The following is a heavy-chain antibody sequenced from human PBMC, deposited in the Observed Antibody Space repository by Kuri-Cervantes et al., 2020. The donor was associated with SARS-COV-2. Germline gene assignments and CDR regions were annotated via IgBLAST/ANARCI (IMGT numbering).Heavy chain of an antibody. J-gene: IGHJ6*03. D-gene: IGHD5-18*01. CDR3: ARATAMAPYYYYYYYMDV. Sequence: GSLRLSCAVSLYSISSGYYWDWIRQSPGKGPEWIGYIYYSGSTNYNPSLKSRVTISVDTSKNQFSLKLSSVTAADTAVYYCARATAMAPYYYYYYYMDVWGKGTTVTVSS. V-gene: IGHV4-38-2*01. CDR1: LYSISSGYY. CDR2: IYYSGST.